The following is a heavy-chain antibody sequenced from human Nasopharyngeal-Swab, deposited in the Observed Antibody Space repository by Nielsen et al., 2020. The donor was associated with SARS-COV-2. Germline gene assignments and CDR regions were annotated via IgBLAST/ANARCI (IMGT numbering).Heavy chain of an antibody. CDR1: GYTFTSYG. V-gene: IGHV1-18*01. Sequence: ASVKVSCKASGYTFTSYGISWARQAPGQGLEWMGWISAYNGNTNYAQKLQGRVTMTTDTSTSTAYMELRSLRSDDTAVYYCARAWGITIFGVVKGYYGMDVWGQGTTVTVSS. CDR3: ARAWGITIFGVVKGYYGMDV. J-gene: IGHJ6*02. D-gene: IGHD3-3*01. CDR2: ISAYNGNT.